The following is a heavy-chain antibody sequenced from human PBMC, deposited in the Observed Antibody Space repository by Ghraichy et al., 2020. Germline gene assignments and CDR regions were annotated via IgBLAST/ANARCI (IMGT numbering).Heavy chain of an antibody. Sequence: ASVKVSSKASGYTFTTYDINWVRQATGQGLEWMGWMNPNSGNTDYAQKFQGRVIMTRNTSISTAYMELSSLRSEDTAVYYCAGSRSSSGYRRLDYWGQGTLVTVSS. CDR1: GYTFTTYD. J-gene: IGHJ4*02. CDR3: AGSRSSSGYRRLDY. CDR2: MNPNSGNT. D-gene: IGHD3-22*01. V-gene: IGHV1-8*01.